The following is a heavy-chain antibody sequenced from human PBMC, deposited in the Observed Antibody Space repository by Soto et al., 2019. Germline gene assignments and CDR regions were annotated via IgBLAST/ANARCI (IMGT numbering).Heavy chain of an antibody. CDR3: ARSGGYDSTYYYYYYGMDV. CDR2: ISAYNGNT. CDR1: GYTFTSNG. V-gene: IGHV1-18*01. Sequence: GASVKASCTACGYTFTSNGISCVRQAPGQGLEWMGWISAYNGNTNYAQKLQGRVTMTTDTSTSTAYMELRSLRSDDTAVYYCARSGGYDSTYYYYYYGMDVWGQGTTVTVSS. D-gene: IGHD5-12*01. J-gene: IGHJ6*02.